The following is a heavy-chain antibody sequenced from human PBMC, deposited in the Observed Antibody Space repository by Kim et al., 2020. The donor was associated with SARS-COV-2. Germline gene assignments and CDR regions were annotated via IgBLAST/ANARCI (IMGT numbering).Heavy chain of an antibody. CDR2: ISSISSYI. CDR3: ARAGGGNWCFDL. Sequence: GGSLRLSCAASGFTFSSYSMNWVRQAPGKGLEWVSSISSISSYIYYADSVKGRFTISRDNAKNSLYLQMNSRRAEDTAVYYCARAGGGNWCFDLWGRGTLVTVSS. CDR1: GFTFSSYS. V-gene: IGHV3-21*01. D-gene: IGHD3-16*01. J-gene: IGHJ2*01.